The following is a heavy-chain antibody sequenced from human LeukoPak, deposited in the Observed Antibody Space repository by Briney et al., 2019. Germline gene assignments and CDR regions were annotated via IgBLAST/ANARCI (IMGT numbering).Heavy chain of an antibody. CDR3: ARDRGYCGGDCWEGASHYYYYGMDV. Sequence: PGGSLRLSCAASGFTFSSYAMHWVRQAPGKGLEWVAVISYDGSNKYYADSVKGRFTISRDNAKNSLYLQMNSLRAEDTAVYYCARDRGYCGGDCWEGASHYYYYGMDVWGQGTTVTVSS. D-gene: IGHD2-21*02. V-gene: IGHV3-30-3*01. CDR2: ISYDGSNK. J-gene: IGHJ6*02. CDR1: GFTFSSYA.